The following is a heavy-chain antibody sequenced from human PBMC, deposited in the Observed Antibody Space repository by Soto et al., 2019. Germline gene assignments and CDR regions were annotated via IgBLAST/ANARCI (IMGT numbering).Heavy chain of an antibody. CDR2: INHSGST. CDR3: ARGMYSSSWYTYYYGMDV. Sequence: SETLSLTCTVYGGSFSGYYWSWIRQPPGKGLEWIGEINHSGSTNYNPSLKSRVTISVDTSKNQFSLKLSSVTAADTAVYYCARGMYSSSWYTYYYGMDVWGQGTTVTVSS. D-gene: IGHD6-13*01. J-gene: IGHJ6*02. CDR1: GGSFSGYY. V-gene: IGHV4-34*01.